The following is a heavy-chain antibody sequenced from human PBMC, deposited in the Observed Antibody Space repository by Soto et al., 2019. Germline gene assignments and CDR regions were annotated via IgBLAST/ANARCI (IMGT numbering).Heavy chain of an antibody. Sequence: ASVKVSCKASGYTFTSYYMHWVRQAPGQGLEWMGIINPSGGSTSYAQKFQGRVTMTRDTSTSTVYMELSSLRSEDTAVYYCARDRSSSWYDYYYYYMDVWGKGTTVTVSS. D-gene: IGHD6-13*01. V-gene: IGHV1-46*03. J-gene: IGHJ6*03. CDR3: ARDRSSSWYDYYYYYMDV. CDR2: INPSGGST. CDR1: GYTFTSYY.